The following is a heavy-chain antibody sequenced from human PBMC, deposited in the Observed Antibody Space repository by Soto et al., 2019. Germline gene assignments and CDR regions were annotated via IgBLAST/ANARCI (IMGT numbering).Heavy chain of an antibody. J-gene: IGHJ4*02. V-gene: IGHV4-59*08. CDR3: ARHGYYDAFDY. CDR2: IYYSGST. Sequence: QVQLQESGPGLVKPSETLSLTCTVSGGSISSYYWSWIRQPPGKGLEWIGYIYYSGSTNYNPSLKSRVTISVDTSKNQFSLKLSSVTAADTVVYYCARHGYYDAFDYWGQGTLVTVSS. CDR1: GGSISSYY. D-gene: IGHD3-3*01.